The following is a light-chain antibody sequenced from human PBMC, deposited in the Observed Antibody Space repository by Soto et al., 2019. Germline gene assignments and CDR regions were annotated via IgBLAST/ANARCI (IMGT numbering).Light chain of an antibody. CDR1: QIVSSD. J-gene: IGKJ4*01. Sequence: EIVMTQSPATLSGSPGERATLSYRASQIVSSDLAWYQQKPGQAPRLLIYGGSTRATGIQDRFSGSGSGRAFNLTISSLQSEDFGVYCWQQDNNWPLTVGGGTKVEIK. V-gene: IGKV3-15*01. CDR3: QQDNNWPLT. CDR2: GGS.